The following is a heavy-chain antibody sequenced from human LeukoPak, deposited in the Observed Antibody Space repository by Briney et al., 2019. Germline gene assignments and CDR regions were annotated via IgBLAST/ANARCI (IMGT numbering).Heavy chain of an antibody. D-gene: IGHD2-15*01. CDR1: RFTFRSYL. V-gene: IGHV3-7*03. Sequence: GGSLRLSCAASRFTFRSYLMSWVRQAPGKGLEWVANIKQDGSERYYVDSVKGRFTISRDNAKNLVYLQLNSLRVEDTAVYYCARDGGPFDSWGQGTLVTVSS. CDR2: IKQDGSER. CDR3: ARDGGPFDS. J-gene: IGHJ4*02.